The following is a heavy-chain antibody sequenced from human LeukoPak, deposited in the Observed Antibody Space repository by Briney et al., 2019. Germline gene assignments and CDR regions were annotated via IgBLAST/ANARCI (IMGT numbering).Heavy chain of an antibody. D-gene: IGHD5-24*01. CDR3: ARQEMATGCFDY. CDR2: IYYSGST. CDR1: GGSISSYY. Sequence: SETLSLTCTVSGGSISSYYWSWIRQPPGKGLEWIGYIYYSGSTNYNPSLKSRVTISVDTSKNQFSLKLSSVTAADTAVYYCARQEMATGCFDYWGQGTLVTVSS. J-gene: IGHJ4*02. V-gene: IGHV4-59*08.